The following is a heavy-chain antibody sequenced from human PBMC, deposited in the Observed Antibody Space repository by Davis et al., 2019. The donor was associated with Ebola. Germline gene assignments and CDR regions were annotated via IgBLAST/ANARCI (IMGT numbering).Heavy chain of an antibody. V-gene: IGHV3-30*18. CDR1: GFTFNNYG. CDR2: ISTDESKR. J-gene: IGHJ3*02. Sequence: PGGSLRLSCAASGFTFNNYGTLWVRQAPGKGLEWVALISTDESKRYYADSVKSRFTISRDDSKNTLYLQMNSLRVEDTAVYYCAKWGKAGAVDYGDYGLAFDIWGQGTVVTVSS. D-gene: IGHD4-17*01. CDR3: AKWGKAGAVDYGDYGLAFDI.